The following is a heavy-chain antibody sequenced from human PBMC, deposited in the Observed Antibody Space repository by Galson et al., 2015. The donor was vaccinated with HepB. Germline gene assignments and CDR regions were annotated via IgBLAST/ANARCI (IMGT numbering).Heavy chain of an antibody. CDR2: IKEDGNEK. CDR1: GFTFSSYG. V-gene: IGHV3-7*03. J-gene: IGHJ4*02. D-gene: IGHD3-22*01. CDR3: VREGFDSSGYYLAGDY. Sequence: SLRLSCAASGFTFSSYGMTWVRQAPGKGLEWVANIKEDGNEKYYVDAVKGRFTISRDNAKNSVYLQLNSLRVEDTAVYFCVREGFDSSGYYLAGDYWGQGTLVTVSS.